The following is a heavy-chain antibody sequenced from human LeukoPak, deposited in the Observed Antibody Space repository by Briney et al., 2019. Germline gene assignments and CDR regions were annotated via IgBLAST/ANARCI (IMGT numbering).Heavy chain of an antibody. Sequence: PGGSLRLSCAASGFTFSCCGIHWVRQAPGKGLEWVTFIRNDGSDKYYADSVKGRFTISRDNSKNTVYLQMNSLRAEDTAVYYCARGPGVATNSWLSDYWGQGTLVTVSS. CDR2: IRNDGSDK. CDR1: GFTFSCCG. J-gene: IGHJ4*02. CDR3: ARGPGVATNSWLSDY. D-gene: IGHD5-12*01. V-gene: IGHV3-30*02.